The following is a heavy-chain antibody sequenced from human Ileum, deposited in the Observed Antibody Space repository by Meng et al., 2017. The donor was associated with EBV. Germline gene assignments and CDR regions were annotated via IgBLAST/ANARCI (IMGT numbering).Heavy chain of an antibody. V-gene: IGHV1-3*01. CDR3: ASRPGFNIGPFDF. Sequence: HVPCLQVGAGVQRPGAAVKLSCKAPGNPFTWYPIHSVRQAYGQRPEWMGWINPDNSETEFSQNFQVRVTITRDTSATTAYMELISLRSEDTAVYYCASRPGFNIGPFDFWGQGTLVTVSS. CDR2: INPDNSET. J-gene: IGHJ4*02. D-gene: IGHD3/OR15-3a*01. CDR1: GNPFTWYP.